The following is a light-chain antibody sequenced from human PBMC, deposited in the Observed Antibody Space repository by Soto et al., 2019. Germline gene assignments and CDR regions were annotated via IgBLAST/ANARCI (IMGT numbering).Light chain of an antibody. V-gene: IGKV1-27*01. CDR1: QGVSTY. J-gene: IGKJ4*02. CDR2: ATS. CDR3: QKYNSAHPT. Sequence: DIQMTQSPASLSASVGHSVTITCRASQGVSTYLAWYTQKPGKVPNLLIYATSTLPSVGPSRFSGSGAGTDFTLTISSKQPEDAATYYCQKYNSAHPTFGGGTKVEI.